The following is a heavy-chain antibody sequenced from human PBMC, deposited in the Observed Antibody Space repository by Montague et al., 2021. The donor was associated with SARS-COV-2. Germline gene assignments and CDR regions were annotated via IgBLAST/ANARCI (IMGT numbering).Heavy chain of an antibody. Sequence: SETLSLTCAVYGGSISGYYWSWIRQPPGKGLEWIGEIYHSGSTNCNPSLKSRVTISVDTSKNQFSLKLSSVTAADTAVYYCARVRAVPAAMRIFSVGRSYEGLDVGGKGTRVTVP. J-gene: IGHJ6*04. D-gene: IGHD2-2*01. CDR3: ARVRAVPAAMRIFSVGRSYEGLDV. CDR1: GGSISGYY. V-gene: IGHV4-34*01. CDR2: IYHSGST.